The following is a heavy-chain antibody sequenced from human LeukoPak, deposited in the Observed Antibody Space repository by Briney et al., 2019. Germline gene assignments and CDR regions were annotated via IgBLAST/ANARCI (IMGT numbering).Heavy chain of an antibody. Sequence: GGSLRLSCAASGFTFSSYAMSWVRQAPGKGLEWVSGISGSGGNTYYAYSVKGRFTISRDNYKNTPYLLSNSLGADDAAIYCCAKQNIAMAGTGAFDIWGQGTMVTVSS. CDR3: AKQNIAMAGTGAFDI. J-gene: IGHJ3*02. CDR2: ISGSGGNT. D-gene: IGHD6-19*01. CDR1: GFTFSSYA. V-gene: IGHV3-23*01.